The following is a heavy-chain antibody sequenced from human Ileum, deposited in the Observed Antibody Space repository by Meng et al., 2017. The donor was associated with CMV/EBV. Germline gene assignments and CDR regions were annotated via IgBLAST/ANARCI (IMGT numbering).Heavy chain of an antibody. CDR2: IHPSGGVT. D-gene: IGHD3-10*01. V-gene: IGHV1-46*01. Sequence: QVQLVQSGAEVKKPGASVKLSCKASGYTFTKYYMHCVRQAPGQGLEWMGIIHPSGGVTTYAQKFQGRVTMTSDTSTTTVYMELSSLTSEDTAVYYCASDFSGSAPSGFDYWGQGTLVTVSS. J-gene: IGHJ4*02. CDR1: GYTFTKYY. CDR3: ASDFSGSAPSGFDY.